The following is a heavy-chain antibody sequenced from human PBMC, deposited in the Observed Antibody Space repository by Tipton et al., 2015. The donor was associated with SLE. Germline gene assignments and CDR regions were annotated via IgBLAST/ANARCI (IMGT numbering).Heavy chain of an antibody. V-gene: IGHV3-11*04. J-gene: IGHJ4*02. Sequence: QVQLVQSGGGLVKPGGSLRLSCAASGFTFSDYYMSWIRQAPGKGLEWVSYISSSGTTLYYADSVKGRFTISRDNAKNSLFLQMNSLRAEDTAVYYCVRDRGGAIVVGLGDYWGQGTLVTVSS. D-gene: IGHD3-22*01. CDR2: ISSSGTTL. CDR3: VRDRGGAIVVGLGDY. CDR1: GFTFSDYY.